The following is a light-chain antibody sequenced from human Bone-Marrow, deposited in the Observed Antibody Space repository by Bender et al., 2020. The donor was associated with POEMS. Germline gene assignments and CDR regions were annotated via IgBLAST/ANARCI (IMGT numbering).Light chain of an antibody. CDR1: SSDVGSYNL. CDR2: EVS. Sequence: QSALTQPASVSGSPGQSITISCTGTSSDVGSYNLVSWYQQHPGKAPKLMIYEVSKRPSGVSNGFSGSKSGNTASLTLSGLQPEDEADYYCCSYAGSSTWVFGGGTKLTVL. CDR3: CSYAGSSTWV. J-gene: IGLJ3*02. V-gene: IGLV2-23*02.